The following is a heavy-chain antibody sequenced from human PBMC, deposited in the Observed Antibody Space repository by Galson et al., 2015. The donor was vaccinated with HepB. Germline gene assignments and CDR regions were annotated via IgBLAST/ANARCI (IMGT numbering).Heavy chain of an antibody. CDR3: AREEWGWYQLLGGAFDI. Sequence: SLRLSCAASGFTFSSYGMHWVRQAPGKGLEWVAVIWYDGSNKYYADSVKGRFTISRDNSKNTLYLQMNSPRAEDTAVCYCAREEWGWYQLLGGAFDIWGQGTMVTVSS. D-gene: IGHD2-15*01. CDR1: GFTFSSYG. V-gene: IGHV3-33*01. J-gene: IGHJ3*02. CDR2: IWYDGSNK.